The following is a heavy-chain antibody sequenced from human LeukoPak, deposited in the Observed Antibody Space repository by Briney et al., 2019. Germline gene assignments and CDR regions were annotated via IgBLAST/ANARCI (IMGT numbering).Heavy chain of an antibody. V-gene: IGHV3-23*05. J-gene: IGHJ4*02. CDR2: IDISGDST. CDR3: ANEIRPNDY. D-gene: IGHD4/OR15-4a*01. CDR1: GLTFSSHA. Sequence: GGSLRLSCVVSGLTFSSHAMCWVRQAPGRGLEWVSSIDISGDSTSYADSVKGRFTISRDNSKNTLLLQMVSLRAEDSAIYYCANEIRPNDYWGQGTLVTVSS.